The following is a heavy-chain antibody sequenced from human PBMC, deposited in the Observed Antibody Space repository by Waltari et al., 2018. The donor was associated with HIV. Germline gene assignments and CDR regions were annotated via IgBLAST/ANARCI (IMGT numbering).Heavy chain of an antibody. CDR3: GKDLTPGGLDV. CDR1: GFTFDKYA. CDR2: FILASDRR. J-gene: IGHJ6*02. V-gene: IGHV3-9*01. Sequence: EVQLVESGGGLVQPGGSLRLSCAVSGFTFDKYAMHWVRQVPGKVLEWVSGFILASDRRDYADSVKGRFTVSRDNAKNSLYLQMNSLRVEDTALYYCGKDLTPGGLDVWGQGTTVIVSS.